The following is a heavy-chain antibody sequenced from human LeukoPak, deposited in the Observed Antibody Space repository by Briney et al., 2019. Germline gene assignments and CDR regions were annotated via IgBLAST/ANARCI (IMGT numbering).Heavy chain of an antibody. CDR1: GGSISSNAYY. D-gene: IGHD1-26*01. Sequence: TSETLSLTCTVSGGSISSNAYYWAWIRQPPGKGLEWIGSIYLSVSTSYNPSLRSRVPISVDTSKNQFSLRLSSVTAADTALYYCAYSGSYGHLGYWGQGIPVTVAS. CDR2: IYLSVST. J-gene: IGHJ4*02. V-gene: IGHV4-39*01. CDR3: AYSGSYGHLGY.